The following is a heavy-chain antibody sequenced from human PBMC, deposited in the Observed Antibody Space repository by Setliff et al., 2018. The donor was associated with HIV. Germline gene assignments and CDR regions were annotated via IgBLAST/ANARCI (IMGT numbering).Heavy chain of an antibody. V-gene: IGHV4-59*08. CDR1: GGSVNSYH. Sequence: PSETLSLTCSVSGGSVNSYHWSWIRQPPGKGLEWIGYIYKSGTTNYSPSLKSRVTISAGPSKNQFSLKLTSVTAADTAVYYCGRLSETAMASFDSWSQGIRVTVSS. CDR2: IYKSGTT. D-gene: IGHD2-21*02. J-gene: IGHJ4*02. CDR3: GRLSETAMASFDS.